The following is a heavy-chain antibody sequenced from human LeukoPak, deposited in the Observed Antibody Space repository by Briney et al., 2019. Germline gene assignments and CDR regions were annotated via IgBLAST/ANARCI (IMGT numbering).Heavy chain of an antibody. Sequence: PSETLSLTCTVSGGSISSYYWSWIRQPPGKGLEWIGYIYYSGSTNYNPSLKSRVTISVDTSKNQFSLKLSSVTAADTAVYYCARDSFYGGNAFDIWGQGTMVTVSS. V-gene: IGHV4-59*01. CDR3: ARDSFYGGNAFDI. CDR2: IYYSGST. D-gene: IGHD4-23*01. CDR1: GGSISSYY. J-gene: IGHJ3*02.